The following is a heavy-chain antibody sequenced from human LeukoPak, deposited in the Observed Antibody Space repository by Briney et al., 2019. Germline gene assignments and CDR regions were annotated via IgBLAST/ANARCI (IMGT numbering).Heavy chain of an antibody. CDR1: GYTFTTYY. Sequence: ASVKVSCKASGYTFTTYYMHWVRQAPGQGLEWMGIINPSGGSTGYAQKFQGRVTMTRDTSTSTVYMELSRLRSDDTAVYYCARTEATVTTLGAFDIWGQGTMVTVSS. V-gene: IGHV1-46*01. CDR2: INPSGGST. CDR3: ARTEATVTTLGAFDI. J-gene: IGHJ3*02. D-gene: IGHD4-17*01.